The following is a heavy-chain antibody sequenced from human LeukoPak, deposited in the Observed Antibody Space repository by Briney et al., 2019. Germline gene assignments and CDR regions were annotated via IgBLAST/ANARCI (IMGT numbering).Heavy chain of an antibody. D-gene: IGHD3-22*01. V-gene: IGHV3-15*07. Sequence: GGSLRLSCAASGFTFNNVWMNWGRQAPGKGLEWVGRIKSETNGGTTEYAAPVKGRFAILRDDSKNTLYLQMNSLKTEDTAVYYCMLGSGSYDSSDFDYWGQGTLVTVSS. CDR1: GFTFNNVW. CDR2: IKSETNGGTT. CDR3: MLGSGSYDSSDFDY. J-gene: IGHJ4*02.